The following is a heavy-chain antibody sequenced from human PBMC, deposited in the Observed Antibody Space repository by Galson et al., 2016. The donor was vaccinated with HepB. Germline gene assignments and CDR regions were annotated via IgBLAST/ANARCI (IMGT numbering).Heavy chain of an antibody. CDR1: GDSVSSNSAT. D-gene: IGHD5-12*01. CDR3: ARVRSGYSGYANPYYCGMDV. J-gene: IGHJ6*02. Sequence: CAISGDSVSSNSATWNWIRQSPSRGLEWLGRTYYRSKWYNDYALSVKSRITINPDTSKNQFSLQLNSVTPEDTAVYYCARVRSGYSGYANPYYCGMDVWSQGTTVTVSS. V-gene: IGHV6-1*01. CDR2: TYYRSKWYN.